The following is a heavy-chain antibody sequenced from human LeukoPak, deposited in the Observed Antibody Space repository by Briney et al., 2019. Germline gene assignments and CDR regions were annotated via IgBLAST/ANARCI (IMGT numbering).Heavy chain of an antibody. V-gene: IGHV3-33*01. J-gene: IGHJ6*02. CDR1: GFTFSSFG. CDR3: ARVFQGDGDKPYGMDV. Sequence: GGSLRLSCAASGFTFSSFGMHWVRQAPGKGLERVAIIWYDGGNKYYADSVKGRFTISRDNSKNTLYLQMKSLRAEDTAVYYCARVFQGDGDKPYGMDVWGQGTTVTVSS. D-gene: IGHD5-24*01. CDR2: IWYDGGNK.